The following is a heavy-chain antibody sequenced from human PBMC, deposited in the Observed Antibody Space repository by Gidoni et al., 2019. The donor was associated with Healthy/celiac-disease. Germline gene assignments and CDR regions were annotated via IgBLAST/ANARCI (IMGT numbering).Heavy chain of an antibody. D-gene: IGHD3-22*01. V-gene: IGHV3-30-3*01. CDR2: ISYDGSNK. CDR3: ARDFKTMIVVGPFDY. CDR1: GFTFSSYA. J-gene: IGHJ4*02. Sequence: QVQLVASGGGLVQPGSSLRPSCAASGFTFSSYAMHWVRQAPGKGLGWVAVISYDGSNKYYADSVKGRFTISRDNSKNTLYLQMNSLRAEDTAVYYCARDFKTMIVVGPFDYWGQGTLVTVSS.